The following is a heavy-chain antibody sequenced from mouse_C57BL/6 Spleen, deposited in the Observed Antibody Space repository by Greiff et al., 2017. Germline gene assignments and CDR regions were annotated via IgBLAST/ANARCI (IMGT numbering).Heavy chain of an antibody. CDR3: ARDRGYYYGSSYAMDY. Sequence: EVQVVESEGGLVQPGSSMKLSCTASGFTFSDYYMAWVRQVPEKGLEWVANINYDGSSTYYLDSLKSRFIISRDNAKNILYLQMSSLKSEDTATYYCARDRGYYYGSSYAMDYWGQGTSVTVSS. D-gene: IGHD1-1*01. CDR1: GFTFSDYY. V-gene: IGHV5-16*01. J-gene: IGHJ4*01. CDR2: INYDGSST.